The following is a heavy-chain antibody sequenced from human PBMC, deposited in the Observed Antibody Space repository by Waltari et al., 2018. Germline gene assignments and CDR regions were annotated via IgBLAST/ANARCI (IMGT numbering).Heavy chain of an antibody. J-gene: IGHJ4*02. D-gene: IGHD6-19*01. Sequence: QVQLVQSGAEVMKPGSSVKVSCKASGGTFSSYAISWVRQAPGQGLEWMGGIIPIFGTANYAQTFQGRLTITTDESTRPAYMGLSSLISEDTAVYYCARDLGGLEIYYWGQGPLVTVSS. CDR3: ARDLGGLEIYY. CDR2: IIPIFGTA. V-gene: IGHV1-69*05. CDR1: GGTFSSYA.